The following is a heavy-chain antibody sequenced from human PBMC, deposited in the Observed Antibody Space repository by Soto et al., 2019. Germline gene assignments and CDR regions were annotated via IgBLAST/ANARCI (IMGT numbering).Heavy chain of an antibody. CDR2: IWYDGSNK. CDR1: GFTFSSYG. V-gene: IGHV3-33*01. CDR3: ASNTNYMDV. Sequence: GGSLRLSCAASGFTFSSYGMHWVRQAPGKGLEWVAVIWYDGSNKYYADSVKGLFTISRDNSKNTLYLQMNSLRAEDAAVYYCASNTNYMDVWGKGTTVTVSS. J-gene: IGHJ6*03.